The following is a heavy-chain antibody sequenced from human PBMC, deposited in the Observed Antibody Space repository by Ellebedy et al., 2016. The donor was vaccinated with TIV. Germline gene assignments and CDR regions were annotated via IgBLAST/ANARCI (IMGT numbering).Heavy chain of an antibody. V-gene: IGHV1-24*01. J-gene: IGHJ6*02. D-gene: IGHD2-2*01. CDR3: ATGTDIVIVPAAMRRAGYYYYGMDV. CDR1: GGTFSSYA. CDR2: FDPEDGET. Sequence: AASVKVSCKASGGTFSSYAISWVRQAPGKGLEWMGGFDPEDGETIYAQKFQGRVTMTEDTSTDTAYMELSSLRSEDTAVYYCATGTDIVIVPAAMRRAGYYYYGMDVWGQGTTVTVSS.